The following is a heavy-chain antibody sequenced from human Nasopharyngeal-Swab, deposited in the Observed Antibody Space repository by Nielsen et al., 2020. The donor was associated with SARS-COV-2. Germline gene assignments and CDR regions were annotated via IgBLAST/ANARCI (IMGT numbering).Heavy chain of an antibody. Sequence: GGSLRLSCAASGFTFSSSAISWVRQVPGMGLEWVSVIGAAGNKIYADSVKGRFTISRDNSKNMVYLQMNSLRAEDTAVYYCARDFSKGKYYFDYWGQGTLVTVSS. CDR3: ARDFSKGKYYFDY. V-gene: IGHV3-23*01. D-gene: IGHD2/OR15-2a*01. CDR2: IGAAGNK. CDR1: GFTFSSSA. J-gene: IGHJ4*02.